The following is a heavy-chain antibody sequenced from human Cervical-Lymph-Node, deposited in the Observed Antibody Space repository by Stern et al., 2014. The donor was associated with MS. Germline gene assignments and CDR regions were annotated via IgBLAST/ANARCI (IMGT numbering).Heavy chain of an antibody. Sequence: VQLQQWGAGLLRPSETLSLTCAVQGASFSDNYWSWIRQTPGKGLEWIGEINSSGGTHYNPSLMSRATLSLDPSRTQFSLKLSSRTAADTAMYYCARERKVERSSRLLVSFDVWGQGTLVTVSS. D-gene: IGHD1-1*01. V-gene: IGHV4-34*01. CDR3: ARERKVERSSRLLVSFDV. CDR2: INSSGGT. CDR1: GASFSDNY. J-gene: IGHJ3*01.